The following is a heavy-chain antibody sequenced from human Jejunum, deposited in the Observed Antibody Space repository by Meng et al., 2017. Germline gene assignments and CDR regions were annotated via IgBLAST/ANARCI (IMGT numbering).Heavy chain of an antibody. Sequence: ASVKVSCKASGYIFTKSGITWVRQAPGQGFEWMGWISAYNGNTNYAQKLQGRVTMTTDTSTSTAYMELRSLRSDDTAVYYCAEDEPDSSTVDAFNIWGQGTMVTVSS. J-gene: IGHJ3*02. CDR2: ISAYNGNT. V-gene: IGHV1-18*01. D-gene: IGHD6-13*01. CDR3: AEDEPDSSTVDAFNI. CDR1: GYIFTKSG.